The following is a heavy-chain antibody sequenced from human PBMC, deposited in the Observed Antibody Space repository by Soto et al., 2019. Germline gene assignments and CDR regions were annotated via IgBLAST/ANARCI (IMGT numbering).Heavy chain of an antibody. J-gene: IGHJ1*01. V-gene: IGHV1-18*01. Sequence: GASVKVSCKASGYTFTSYGISWVRQAPGQGLEWMGWISAYNGNTNYAQKLQGRVTMTTDTSTSTAYMELRSLRSDDTAVYYCARDNGGYYDLWSGYYQEYFQHWGQGTLVTVSS. D-gene: IGHD3-3*01. CDR2: ISAYNGNT. CDR3: ARDNGGYYDLWSGYYQEYFQH. CDR1: GYTFTSYG.